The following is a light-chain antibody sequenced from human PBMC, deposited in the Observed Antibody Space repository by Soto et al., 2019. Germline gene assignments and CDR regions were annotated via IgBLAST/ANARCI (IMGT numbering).Light chain of an antibody. J-gene: IGKJ1*01. CDR1: QSISSW. Sequence: IKMNQSPSTLSASVGDRVTITCRASQSISSWLAWYQQKPGKAPKLLIYDASSLESGVPSRFSGSGSGTEFTLTISSLQPDDFATYYCQQYNSYSWTFGQGTKVDI. CDR3: QQYNSYSWT. V-gene: IGKV1-5*01. CDR2: DAS.